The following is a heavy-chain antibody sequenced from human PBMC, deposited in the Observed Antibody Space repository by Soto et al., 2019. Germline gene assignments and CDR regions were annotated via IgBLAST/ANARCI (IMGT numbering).Heavy chain of an antibody. Sequence: PSETLSLTCTVSGGSISSGDYYWSWIRKPPGKGLEWIGYIYYSGSTYYNPSLKSRVTISVDTSKNQFSLKLSSVTAADTAVYYCARGDVDTAMAIEPNNWFDPWGQGTLVTVSS. CDR1: GGSISSGDYY. V-gene: IGHV4-30-4*01. CDR2: IYYSGST. J-gene: IGHJ5*02. D-gene: IGHD5-18*01. CDR3: ARGDVDTAMAIEPNNWFDP.